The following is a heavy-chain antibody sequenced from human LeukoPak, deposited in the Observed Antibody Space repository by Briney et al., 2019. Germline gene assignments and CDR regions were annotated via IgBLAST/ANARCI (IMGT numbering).Heavy chain of an antibody. CDR2: ISYDGSNK. CDR1: GFTFSSYG. J-gene: IGHJ6*02. CDR3: ARPFTDCSSTSCSYYYYGMDV. Sequence: GGSLRLSCAASGFTFSSYGMHWVRQAPGKGLEWVAVISYDGSNKYYADSVKGRFTISRDNSKNTLYLQMNSLRAEDTAVYYCARPFTDCSSTSCSYYYYGMDVWGQGTTVTVSS. D-gene: IGHD2-2*01. V-gene: IGHV3-30*03.